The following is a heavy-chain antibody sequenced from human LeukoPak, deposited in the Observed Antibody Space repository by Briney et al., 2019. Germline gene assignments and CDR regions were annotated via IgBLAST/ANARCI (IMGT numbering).Heavy chain of an antibody. V-gene: IGHV4-30-2*01. CDR1: GGSISSGGYY. J-gene: IGHJ4*02. Sequence: PSETLSLTCTVSGGSISSGGYYWSWIRQPPGKGLEWIGYIYHSGSTYYNPSLKSRVTISVDRSKNQFSLKLSSVIAADTAVYYCARDRLLITMVRGVIEGGYYFDYWGQGTLVTVSS. D-gene: IGHD3-10*01. CDR3: ARDRLLITMVRGVIEGGYYFDY. CDR2: IYHSGST.